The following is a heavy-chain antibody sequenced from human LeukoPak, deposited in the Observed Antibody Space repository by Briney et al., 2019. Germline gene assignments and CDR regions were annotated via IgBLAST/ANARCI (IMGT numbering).Heavy chain of an antibody. V-gene: IGHV3-23*01. CDR3: AKENYGMVRGVIIV. J-gene: IGHJ4*02. D-gene: IGHD3-10*01. CDR1: GFTLSSYA. Sequence: GGSLRLSCAASGFTLSSYAMSWVRQAPGKGLEWVSAISGSGGSTYYADSVKGRFTISRDNSKNTPYLQMNSLRAEDTAVYYCAKENYGMVRGVIIVWGQGTLVTVSS. CDR2: ISGSGGST.